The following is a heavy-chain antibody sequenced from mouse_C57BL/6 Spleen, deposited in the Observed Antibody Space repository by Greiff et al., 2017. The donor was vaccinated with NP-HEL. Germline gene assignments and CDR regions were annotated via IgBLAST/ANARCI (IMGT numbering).Heavy chain of an antibody. J-gene: IGHJ4*01. Sequence: QVQLQQSGAELARPGASVKLSCKASGYTFTSYGISWVKQRTGQGLEWIGEIYPRSGNTYYNEKFKGKATLTADKSSSTAYMELRSLTSEDSAVYFCAGPGGLLRDAMDYWGQGTSVTVSS. CDR2: IYPRSGNT. V-gene: IGHV1-81*01. CDR1: GYTFTSYG. D-gene: IGHD2-3*01. CDR3: AGPGGLLRDAMDY.